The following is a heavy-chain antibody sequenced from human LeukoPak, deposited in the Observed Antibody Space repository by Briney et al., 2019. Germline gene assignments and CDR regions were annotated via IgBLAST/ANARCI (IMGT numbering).Heavy chain of an antibody. Sequence: HPGGSLRLSCAASGLTFSDHYLDWVRQAPGKGLEWVGRIRNEANSYTTDYAASVKGRFTISRDDSKNSVYLQMNSLKTEDTAVYHCASIAGADYWGQGTLVTVSS. CDR2: IRNEANSYTT. CDR1: GLTFSDHY. J-gene: IGHJ4*02. V-gene: IGHV3-72*01. CDR3: ASIAGADY. D-gene: IGHD1-26*01.